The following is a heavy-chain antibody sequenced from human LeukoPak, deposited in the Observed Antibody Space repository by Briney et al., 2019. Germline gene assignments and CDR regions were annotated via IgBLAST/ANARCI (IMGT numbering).Heavy chain of an antibody. J-gene: IGHJ4*02. CDR2: INAGNGNT. CDR1: GYTFTSYA. Sequence: ASVKVSCKASGYTFTSYAMHWVRQAPGQRLEWMGWINAGNGNTKYSQKFQGRVTITRDTSASTAYMELSSLRSEDTAVYYCARVVTMVRGRRQRAHFLDYWGQETLVTVSS. D-gene: IGHD3-10*01. V-gene: IGHV1-3*01. CDR3: ARVVTMVRGRRQRAHFLDY.